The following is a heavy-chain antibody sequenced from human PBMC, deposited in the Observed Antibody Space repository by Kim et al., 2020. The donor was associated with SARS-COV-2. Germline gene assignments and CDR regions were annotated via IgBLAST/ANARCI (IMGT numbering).Heavy chain of an antibody. CDR2: ICSNGAHK. CDR3: ATRQVAITGPYYYNYMDV. D-gene: IGHD2-8*02. Sequence: GGSLRLSCAASGLTFTASAFRWVRQAPGKGLEWVSAICSNGAHKYYADSVKGRFTVSRDYSQSTPYLQMNNLRAEDTAIYYCATRQVAITGPYYYNYMDV. CDR1: GLTFTASA. V-gene: IGHV3-23*01. J-gene: IGHJ6*03.